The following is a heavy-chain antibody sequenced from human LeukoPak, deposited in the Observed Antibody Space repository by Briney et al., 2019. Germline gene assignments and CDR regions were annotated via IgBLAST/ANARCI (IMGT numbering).Heavy chain of an antibody. Sequence: SETLSLACTVSGGSVSSIIYYWGWIRQPPGKGLEWIGTIYYSGSTYYNVSLKSRVTISVDTSRNQFSLKLSSVTAADTAVYYCARHSRSVDYGSGSYTWDYWGQGTLVTVSS. D-gene: IGHD3-10*01. CDR3: ARHSRSVDYGSGSYTWDY. V-gene: IGHV4-39*01. J-gene: IGHJ4*02. CDR2: IYYSGST. CDR1: GGSVSSIIYY.